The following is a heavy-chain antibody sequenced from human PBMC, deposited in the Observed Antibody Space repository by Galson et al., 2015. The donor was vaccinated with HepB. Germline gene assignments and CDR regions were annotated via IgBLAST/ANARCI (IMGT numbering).Heavy chain of an antibody. CDR2: INTYNGNT. D-gene: IGHD1-14*01. V-gene: IGHV1-18*01. Sequence: QSGAEVKKPGASVKVSCKASGYSFSRYGMSWVRQAPGQGLEWMGWINTYNGNTNYAQRVQGRVTMTTDTSTSTDYMELSSLRSEDTAVYYCARDGAVTTGSTGYYGMDVWGQGTTVTVSS. CDR1: GYSFSRYG. CDR3: ARDGAVTTGSTGYYGMDV. J-gene: IGHJ6*02.